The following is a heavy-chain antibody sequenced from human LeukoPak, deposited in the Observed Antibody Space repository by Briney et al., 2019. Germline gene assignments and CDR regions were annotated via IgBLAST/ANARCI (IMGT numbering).Heavy chain of an antibody. Sequence: GGSLRLSCAASGFTFSNAWMSWVRQAPGKGLEWVGRIKSKTDGGTTDYAAPVKGRFTISRDDSKNTLYLQMNSLKTEDTAVYYCTTRLLPTSDALDIWGQGTMVTVSS. V-gene: IGHV3-15*01. CDR2: IKSKTDGGTT. CDR1: GFTFSNAW. D-gene: IGHD3-10*01. CDR3: TTRLLPTSDALDI. J-gene: IGHJ3*02.